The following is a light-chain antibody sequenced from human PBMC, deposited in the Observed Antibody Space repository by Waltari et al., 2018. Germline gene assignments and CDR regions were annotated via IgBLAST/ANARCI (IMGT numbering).Light chain of an antibody. Sequence: DMQMTQSPSSLSASVGDRVTLACRASQGISNYLAWYQQRPGKVPKLLIYAASTLQSGVPSRFSGSGSGTNFTLNISSLQPEDVATYYCQQYNSALLTFGGGTKVEIK. CDR1: QGISNY. CDR3: QQYNSALLT. V-gene: IGKV1-27*01. J-gene: IGKJ4*01. CDR2: AAS.